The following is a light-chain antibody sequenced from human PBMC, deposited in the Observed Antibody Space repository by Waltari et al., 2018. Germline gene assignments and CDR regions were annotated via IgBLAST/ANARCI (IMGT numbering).Light chain of an antibody. V-gene: IGLV2-11*01. J-gene: IGLJ2*01. CDR2: DVS. CDR1: SSDVGGYNY. Sequence: QSALTQPRSVSGSPGQSVTISCTGTSSDVGGYNYVPWYQQHPGKAPKLMIYDVSKRPSGVPDRFSGSKSGNTASLTISGLQAEDEADYYCCSYAGSYTFMVFGGGNKLTVL. CDR3: CSYAGSYTFMV.